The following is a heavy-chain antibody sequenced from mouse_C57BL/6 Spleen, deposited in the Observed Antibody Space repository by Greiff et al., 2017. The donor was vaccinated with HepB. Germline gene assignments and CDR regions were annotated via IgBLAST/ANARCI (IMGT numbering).Heavy chain of an antibody. J-gene: IGHJ3*01. Sequence: VQLQESGPELVKPGASVKISCKASGYAFSSSWMNWVKQRPGKGLEWIGRIYPGDGDTNYNGKFKGKATLTADKSSSTAYMQLSSLTSEDSAVYFCARSLFAYWGQGTLVTVSA. CDR1: GYAFSSSW. CDR3: ARSLFAY. D-gene: IGHD6-1*01. CDR2: IYPGDGDT. V-gene: IGHV1-82*01.